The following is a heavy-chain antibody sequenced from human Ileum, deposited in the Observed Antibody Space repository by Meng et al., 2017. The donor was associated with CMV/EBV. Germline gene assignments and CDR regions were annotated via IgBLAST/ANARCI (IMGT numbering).Heavy chain of an antibody. Sequence: QLRESGPGLVKPSPHLALTCTVSGGSITSGNYYWSWIRQPQGRGLEWIGYIYYSGSPYYKPSLKSRVTISLDPSKNQFSLNLRSVTATDSAVYHCVRQVVAASFDYWGQGALVTVSS. V-gene: IGHV4-30-4*08. D-gene: IGHD2-15*01. CDR2: IYYSGSP. J-gene: IGHJ4*02. CDR1: GGSITSGNYY. CDR3: VRQVVAASFDY.